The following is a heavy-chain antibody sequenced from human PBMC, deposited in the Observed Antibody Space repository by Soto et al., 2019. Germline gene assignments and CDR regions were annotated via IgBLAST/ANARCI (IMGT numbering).Heavy chain of an antibody. V-gene: IGHV1-18*01. CDR1: GYTFTSYG. Sequence: QVHLVQSGAEVKKPGASVKVSCKASGYTFTSYGITWVRQAPGQGLEWMGWISAHNGKTDHAQKLQGRVIVTRDTPPSTAYLELRSLSSDDTAVYYCARGRYGDYWGQGALVTVSS. CDR3: ARGRYGDY. D-gene: IGHD1-1*01. CDR2: ISAHNGKT. J-gene: IGHJ4*02.